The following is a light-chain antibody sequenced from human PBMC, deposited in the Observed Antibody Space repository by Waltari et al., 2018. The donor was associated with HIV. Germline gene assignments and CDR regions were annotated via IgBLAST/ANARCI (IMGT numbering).Light chain of an antibody. V-gene: IGLV1-47*01. CDR3: VAWDDSLRGVV. Sequence: SVLTQPPSASGTPGQRVTISCSGSTSNIGSNDVFWYQHPPGAAPKRLNHRSNPLPSGVPDRCSGSTSCTSASLAISGLRSEDEADYYCVAWDDSLRGVVFGGGTKVAAL. CDR1: TSNIGSND. J-gene: IGLJ2*01. CDR2: RSN.